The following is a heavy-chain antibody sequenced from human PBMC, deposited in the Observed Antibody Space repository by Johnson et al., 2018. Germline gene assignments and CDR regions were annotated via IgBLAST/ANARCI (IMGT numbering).Heavy chain of an antibody. D-gene: IGHD2-2*02. CDR1: NGSIGSYY. V-gene: IGHV4-59*01. CDR3: ARGGFCDNSSCYIGHFYYMDV. J-gene: IGHJ6*03. CDR2: IYYSGNT. Sequence: QVQLQESGPGLVKPSETLSLTCTVSNGSIGSYYWNWIRQSPGKGLEWIGYIYYSGNTNYNPSLKSRVTMSIDTSKNKFSLKLGSVTAADTAMYYCARGGFCDNSSCYIGHFYYMDVWGKGTTVTVS.